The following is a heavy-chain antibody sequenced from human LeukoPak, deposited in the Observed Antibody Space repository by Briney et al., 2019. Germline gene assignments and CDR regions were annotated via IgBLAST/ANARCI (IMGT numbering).Heavy chain of an antibody. V-gene: IGHV3-48*04. Sequence: PGGSRRLSCAASGFTFSSYSMNWVRQAPGKGLEWVSYISSSSSTIYYADSVKGRFTISRDNAKNSLYLQMNSLRAEVTAVYYCAILGIAVAGTGYWGQGTLVTVSS. CDR2: ISSSSSTI. CDR1: GFTFSSYS. D-gene: IGHD6-19*01. CDR3: AILGIAVAGTGY. J-gene: IGHJ4*02.